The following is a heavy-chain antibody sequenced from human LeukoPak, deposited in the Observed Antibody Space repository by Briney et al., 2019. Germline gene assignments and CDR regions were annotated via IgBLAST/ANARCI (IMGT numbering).Heavy chain of an antibody. Sequence: GGSLRLSSAASGFTFISYGMHWVRQAPGKGLVWGTFIRYDESNTYYTDSVKGRFTISRDNSKNTLYLQMDSLRPEDTAVYYCAKDYWNSKYYFDYWGQGTLVAVSS. D-gene: IGHD1-7*01. CDR1: GFTFISYG. CDR2: IRYDESNT. V-gene: IGHV3-30*02. J-gene: IGHJ4*02. CDR3: AKDYWNSKYYFDY.